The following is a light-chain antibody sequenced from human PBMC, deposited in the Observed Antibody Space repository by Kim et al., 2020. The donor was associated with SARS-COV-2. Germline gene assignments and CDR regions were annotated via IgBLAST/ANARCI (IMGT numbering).Light chain of an antibody. CDR3: QAWDRTTVV. Sequence: SYELTQPPSVSVSPGQTASITCSGDKLGDKYACWYQQKPGQSPVLVIYQDSKRPSGIPERFSGPNSGNTATLTISGTQATDEADYYCQAWDRTTVVFGGG. J-gene: IGLJ2*01. V-gene: IGLV3-1*01. CDR1: KLGDKY. CDR2: QDS.